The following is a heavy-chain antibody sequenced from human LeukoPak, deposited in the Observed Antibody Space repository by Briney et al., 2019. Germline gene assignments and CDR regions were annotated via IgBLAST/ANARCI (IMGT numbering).Heavy chain of an antibody. J-gene: IGHJ4*02. CDR1: GGSISSINW. Sequence: SGTLSLTCAVSGGSISSINWWSWVRRPPGKGLEWIGEIYHSGSTNYNPSLKSRVTISGDKSKNQFSLKLSSVTAADTAIYFCARARNDILAGYYSFDYWGQGTLVTVSS. CDR2: IYHSGST. D-gene: IGHD3-9*01. CDR3: ARARNDILAGYYSFDY. V-gene: IGHV4-4*02.